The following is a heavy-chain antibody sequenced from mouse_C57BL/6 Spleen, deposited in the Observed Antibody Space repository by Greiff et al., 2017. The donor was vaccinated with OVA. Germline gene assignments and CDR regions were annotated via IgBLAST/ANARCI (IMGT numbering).Heavy chain of an antibody. J-gene: IGHJ4*01. D-gene: IGHD2-1*01. CDR1: GYTFTSYW. V-gene: IGHV1-55*01. Sequence: VQLQQPGAELVKPGASVKMSCKASGYTFTSYWITWVKQRPGQGLEWIGDIYPGSGSTNYNEKFKSKATLTVDTSSSTAYMQLSSLTSEDSAVYYCARDYGKRNAMDYWGQGTSVTVSS. CDR3: ARDYGKRNAMDY. CDR2: IYPGSGST.